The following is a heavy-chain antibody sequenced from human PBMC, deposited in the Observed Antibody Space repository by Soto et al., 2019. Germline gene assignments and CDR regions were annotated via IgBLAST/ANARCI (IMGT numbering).Heavy chain of an antibody. Sequence: EVQLLESGGGLVQPGGSLRLSCAASGFTFSNYAIGWVRQAPGKGLEWVSTITDSGGSTYYTPSVKGRFAVSRDNSKNTLYLEVNSLRAEDTAVYFCARPYGGKIGDAFDVWGQGTVVTVSS. CDR3: ARPYGGKIGDAFDV. V-gene: IGHV3-23*01. CDR2: ITDSGGST. CDR1: GFTFSNYA. D-gene: IGHD2-15*01. J-gene: IGHJ3*01.